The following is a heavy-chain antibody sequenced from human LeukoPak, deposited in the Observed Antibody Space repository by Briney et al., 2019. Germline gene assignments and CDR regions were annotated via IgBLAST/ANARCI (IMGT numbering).Heavy chain of an antibody. J-gene: IGHJ4*02. CDR2: ISYSGST. Sequence: SETLSLTCTVSGDSISSSDYYWGWIRQPPGKGLGWIGTISYSGSTYYNPSLQSRVTISVDTSKNQFSLELSSVTAADTAVYYCARARTLLWFGELFFWGQGTLVTVSS. D-gene: IGHD3-10*01. CDR3: ARARTLLWFGELFF. V-gene: IGHV4-39*01. CDR1: GDSISSSDYY.